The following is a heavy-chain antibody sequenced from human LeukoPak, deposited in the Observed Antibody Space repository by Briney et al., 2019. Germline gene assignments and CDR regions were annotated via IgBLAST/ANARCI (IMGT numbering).Heavy chain of an antibody. CDR3: AKDLEYYDILSRCCDY. D-gene: IGHD3-9*01. J-gene: IGHJ4*02. V-gene: IGHV3-30*02. CDR2: IRYDGSNK. Sequence: QSGGSLRLSCAASGFTFSSYGMHWVRQAPGKGLEWVAFIRYDGSNKYYADSVKGRFTISRDNSKNTLYLQMNSLRAEDTAVYYCAKDLEYYDILSRCCDYWGQGTLVTVSS. CDR1: GFTFSSYG.